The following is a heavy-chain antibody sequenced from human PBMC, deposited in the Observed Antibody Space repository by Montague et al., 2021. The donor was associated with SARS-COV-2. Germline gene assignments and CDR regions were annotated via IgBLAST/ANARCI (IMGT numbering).Heavy chain of an antibody. CDR3: VRVSWYYYGWAAFDY. Sequence: SETLSLTCTVSGRSIISTSSYWGWIRQPPGGGLEWIGSISHRENTFYNPSLKSPVTISVDTSKNQFSLKLSSVTAADTGFYYCVRVSWYYYGWAAFDYWGQGTPVTASA. CDR1: GRSIISTSSY. J-gene: IGHJ4*02. CDR2: ISHRENT. V-gene: IGHV4-39*07. D-gene: IGHD3-10*01.